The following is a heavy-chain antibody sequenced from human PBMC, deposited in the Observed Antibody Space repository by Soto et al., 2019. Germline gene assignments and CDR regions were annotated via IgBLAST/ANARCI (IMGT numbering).Heavy chain of an antibody. V-gene: IGHV4-59*01. J-gene: IGHJ4*02. Sequence: QVQLQESGPGLVKPSETLSLICTVSNDSITNYYWNWIRQPPGKGLEWIGYLSHTGITNYNPSLRGRVTISGDTCKNQFSLRLSSVTAADTATYYCARESEMVLSDLYYFDYWGRGTLVTVSS. CDR2: LSHTGIT. CDR3: ARESEMVLSDLYYFDY. CDR1: NDSITNYY. D-gene: IGHD2-8*01.